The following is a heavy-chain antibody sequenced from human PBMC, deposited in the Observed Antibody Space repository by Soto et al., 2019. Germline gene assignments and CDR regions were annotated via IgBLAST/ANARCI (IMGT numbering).Heavy chain of an antibody. CDR2: ISYDGSNK. CDR3: AKDLGLRSVVGATGY. D-gene: IGHD1-26*01. CDR1: GFTFSSYG. J-gene: IGHJ4*02. V-gene: IGHV3-30*18. Sequence: QVQLVESGGGVVQPGRSLRLSCAASGFTFSSYGMHWVRQAPGKGLEWVAVISYDGSNKYYADSVKGRFTISRDNSKNTLYLQMNSLRAEDTAVYYCAKDLGLRSVVGATGYWGQGTLVTVSS.